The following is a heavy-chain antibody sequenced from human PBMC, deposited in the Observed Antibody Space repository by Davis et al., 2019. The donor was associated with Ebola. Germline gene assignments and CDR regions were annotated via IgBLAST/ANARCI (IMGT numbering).Heavy chain of an antibody. Sequence: GESLKISCTASGFNFRSYGMHWVRQAPDKGLEWVAVIWYDGSRKYYGDSVKGRFTISRDNSKNTLYLQMNSLRAEDTAVYYCTMTTVMVDYWGQGTLVTVSS. D-gene: IGHD4-17*01. CDR2: IWYDGSRK. CDR1: GFNFRSYG. CDR3: TMTTVMVDY. V-gene: IGHV3-30*12. J-gene: IGHJ4*02.